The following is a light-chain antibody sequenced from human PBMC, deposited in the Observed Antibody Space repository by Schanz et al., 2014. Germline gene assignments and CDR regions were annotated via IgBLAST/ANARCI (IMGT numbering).Light chain of an antibody. CDR1: QSVSSSY. V-gene: IGKV3-20*01. CDR2: DAS. CDR3: QQYNGGT. Sequence: EIVLTQSPGTLSLSPGERATLSCRASQSVSSSYLAWYQQKPGQAPRLLIYDASNRATGIPARFSGSGSGTDFTLTISSLEPEDFAVYYCQQYNGGTFGQGTKVEIK. J-gene: IGKJ1*01.